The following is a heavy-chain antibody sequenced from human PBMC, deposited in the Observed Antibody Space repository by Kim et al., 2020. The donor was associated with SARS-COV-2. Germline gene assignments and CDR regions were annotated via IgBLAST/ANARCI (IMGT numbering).Heavy chain of an antibody. CDR1: GGSISSSSYY. V-gene: IGHV4-39*01. CDR2: IYYSGST. D-gene: IGHD3-10*01. CDR3: ARPFYGSGSYRSNWFDP. Sequence: SETLSLTCTVSGGSISSSSYYWGWIRQPPGKGLEWIGSIYYSGSTYYNPSLKSRVTISVDTSKNQFSLKLSSVTAADTAVYYCARPFYGSGSYRSNWFDPWGQGTLVTVSS. J-gene: IGHJ5*02.